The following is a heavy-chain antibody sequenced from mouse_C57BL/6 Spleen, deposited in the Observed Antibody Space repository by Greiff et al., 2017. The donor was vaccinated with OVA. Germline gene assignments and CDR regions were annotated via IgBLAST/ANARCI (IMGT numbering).Heavy chain of an antibody. D-gene: IGHD2-1*01. CDR3: ASHYGNFWLGYFDV. V-gene: IGHV1-55*01. CDR1: GYTFTSYW. J-gene: IGHJ1*03. Sequence: QVQLQQPGAELVKPGASVKMSCKASGYTFTSYWITWVKQRPGQGLEWIGDIYPGSGSTNYNEKFKSKATLTVDTSSSTAYLQLSSLTSEYSAVYYCASHYGNFWLGYFDVWGTGTSVTVSS. CDR2: IYPGSGST.